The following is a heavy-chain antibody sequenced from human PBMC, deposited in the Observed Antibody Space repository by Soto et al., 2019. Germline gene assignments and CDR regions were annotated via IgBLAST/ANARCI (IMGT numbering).Heavy chain of an antibody. CDR3: ARDLGAAVGTPGWFDP. V-gene: IGHV3-33*01. D-gene: IGHD6-13*01. CDR1: GLTFSSYG. Sequence: QVHLVESGGAIVQPGRSLRLSCAASGLTFSSYGMHWVRQAPGKGLEWVAIIWYDGSTEYYADSVKGRFTISRDNSKNTLYLQMSSLRAEDTAVYYCARDLGAAVGTPGWFDPWGQGTVVTVSS. J-gene: IGHJ5*02. CDR2: IWYDGSTE.